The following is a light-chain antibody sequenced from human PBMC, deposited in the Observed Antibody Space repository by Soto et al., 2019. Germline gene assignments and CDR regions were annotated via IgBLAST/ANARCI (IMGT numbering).Light chain of an antibody. CDR3: CSYAGSSTR. Sequence: QSALTQPASVSGSPGQSITISCTGTSSDVGSYNLVSWYQQHPGKAPKLMIYEVSKRPSGVSNRFSGSKSGNTASLTISGLQAEDEADYYCCSYAGSSTRFGGETQLTVL. J-gene: IGLJ2*01. CDR2: EVS. CDR1: SSDVGSYNL. V-gene: IGLV2-23*02.